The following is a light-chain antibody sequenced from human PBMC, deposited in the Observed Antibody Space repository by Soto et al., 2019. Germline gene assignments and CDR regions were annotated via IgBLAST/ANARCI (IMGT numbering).Light chain of an antibody. J-gene: IGKJ5*01. Sequence: DIQKTHSPSSLSASVGASVTITCRASQSISSYLKSYQQKTRKAPQLLIYSAASLKSAVTSRFSGSGSGTDFTLTISSLQPEDFATYYCRQSYSTLSITFGQGTRLEIK. CDR3: RQSYSTLSIT. V-gene: IGKV1-39*01. CDR1: QSISSY. CDR2: SAA.